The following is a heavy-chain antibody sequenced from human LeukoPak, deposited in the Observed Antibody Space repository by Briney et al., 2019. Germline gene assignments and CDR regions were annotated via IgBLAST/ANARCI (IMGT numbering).Heavy chain of an antibody. V-gene: IGHV1-24*01. CDR2: FDPEDGET. Sequence: ASVKVSCNVSGYTLSELSMHWLRQAPGKGLEWMGGFDPEDGETIYAPKFQGRVTMTDDTSTHTAFMELTRLTSEDTAVYYCGTDRYYVVTQWGQGSLVIVSS. CDR1: GYTLSELS. J-gene: IGHJ4*02. CDR3: GTDRYYVVTQ. D-gene: IGHD3-10*02.